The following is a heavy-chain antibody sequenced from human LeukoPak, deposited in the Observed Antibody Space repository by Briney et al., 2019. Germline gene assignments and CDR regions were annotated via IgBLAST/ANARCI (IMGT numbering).Heavy chain of an antibody. CDR1: GGSISSGGYY. Sequence: ASQTLSLTCTVSGGSISSGGYYWSWIRQHPGKGLEWIGYIYYSGSTYYNPSLKSRVTISVDTSKNQFSLKLSSVTATDTAVYYCARDCSGGSCYGAFDIWGQGTMVTVSS. CDR2: IYYSGST. CDR3: ARDCSGGSCYGAFDI. D-gene: IGHD2-15*01. V-gene: IGHV4-31*03. J-gene: IGHJ3*02.